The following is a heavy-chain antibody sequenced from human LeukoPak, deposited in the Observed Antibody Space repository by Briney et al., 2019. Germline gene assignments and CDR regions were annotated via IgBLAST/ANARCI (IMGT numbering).Heavy chain of an antibody. CDR1: GFTFDDYA. CDR3: TRFGELLYEGMDV. CDR2: ISWNSGSI. J-gene: IGHJ6*02. Sequence: GRSLRLSCAASGFTFDDYAMHWVRQAPGRGLEWVPGISWNSGSIGYADSVKGRFTISRDNAKNSLYLQMNSLRAEDTALYYCTRFGELLYEGMDVWGQGTTVTVSS. D-gene: IGHD3-10*01. V-gene: IGHV3-9*01.